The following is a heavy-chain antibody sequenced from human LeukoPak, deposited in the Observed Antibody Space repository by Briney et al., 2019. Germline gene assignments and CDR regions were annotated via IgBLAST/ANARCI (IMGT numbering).Heavy chain of an antibody. J-gene: IGHJ6*02. D-gene: IGHD3-22*01. CDR3: ARGADYDSSGYGMDV. V-gene: IGHV4-30-2*01. CDR1: GGSISSGGYS. Sequence: SETLSLTCAVSGGSISSGGYSWSWIRQPPGTGLEWLGYIYHSGSTYYNPSLKSRVTISVDRSKNQFSLKLSSVTAADTAVYYCARGADYDSSGYGMDVWGQGTTVTVSS. CDR2: IYHSGST.